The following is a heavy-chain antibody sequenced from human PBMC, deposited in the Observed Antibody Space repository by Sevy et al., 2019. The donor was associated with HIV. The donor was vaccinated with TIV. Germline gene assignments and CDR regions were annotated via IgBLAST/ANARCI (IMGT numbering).Heavy chain of an antibody. J-gene: IGHJ4*02. D-gene: IGHD4-17*01. CDR2: IKQDGSDK. V-gene: IGHV3-7*01. Sequence: GGSLRLSCTASGFTFSDYWMSWVRQAPGKGLEWVANIKQDGSDKHYVDSVKGRVTISRDNAKNSLYLQMNSLRAGDTAVYYCARGVTTVTPFDYWGQGTLVTVSS. CDR3: ARGVTTVTPFDY. CDR1: GFTFSDYW.